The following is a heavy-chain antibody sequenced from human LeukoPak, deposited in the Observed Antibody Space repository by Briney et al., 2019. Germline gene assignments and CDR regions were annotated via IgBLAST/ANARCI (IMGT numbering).Heavy chain of an antibody. J-gene: IGHJ6*02. CDR3: AGRAVSYYYGMDV. Sequence: GGSLRLSCAASGFTFSSSEMNWGRQAPGKGLEWVSHISSSGDTIYYADSVKGRFTISRENAKNSLYLQMNSLRAEDTAVYYCAGRAVSYYYGMDVWGQGTTVTVSS. CDR2: ISSSGDTI. CDR1: GFTFSSSE. V-gene: IGHV3-48*03. D-gene: IGHD3-10*01.